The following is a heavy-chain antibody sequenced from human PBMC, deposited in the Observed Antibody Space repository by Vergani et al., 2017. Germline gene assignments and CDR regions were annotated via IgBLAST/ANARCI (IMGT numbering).Heavy chain of an antibody. CDR1: GYTFTRDA. J-gene: IGHJ6*02. V-gene: IGHV7-4-1*02. D-gene: IGHD4-17*01. Sequence: QVQLVQSGSELKKPGASVQVSCKASGYTFTRDALNWVRQAPGQGLDWMGWFNTNTGNPTYAQGFTGRFVFSLDTSVSTAYLQISSLKAEDTAVYYCAREAGGYGEGGKPYYCYGMDVWGQXP. CDR3: AREAGGYGEGGKPYYCYGMDV. CDR2: FNTNTGNP.